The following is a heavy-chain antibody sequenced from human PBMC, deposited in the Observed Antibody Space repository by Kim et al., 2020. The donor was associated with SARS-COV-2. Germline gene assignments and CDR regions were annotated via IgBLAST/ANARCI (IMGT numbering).Heavy chain of an antibody. D-gene: IGHD3-9*01. V-gene: IGHV3-23*01. J-gene: IGHJ2*01. CDR3: AKDPWDILTGYYPYFDL. CDR2: ISGSGGST. CDR1: GFTFSSYA. Sequence: GGSLRLSCAASGFTFSSYAMSWVRQAPGKGLEWVSAISGSGGSTYYADSVKGRFTISRDNSKNTLYLQMNSLRAEDTAVYYCAKDPWDILTGYYPYFDLWGRGTLVTVSS.